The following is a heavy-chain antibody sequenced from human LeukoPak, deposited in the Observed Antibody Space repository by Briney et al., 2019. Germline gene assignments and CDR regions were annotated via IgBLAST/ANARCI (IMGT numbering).Heavy chain of an antibody. V-gene: IGHV3-43*02. D-gene: IGHD6-19*01. Sequence: PGGSLRLSCAASGFIVDDYAMYWVRQAPGKGLEWVSLISGDGGSTYYADPVKGRFTISRDNSKNSLFLQMNSLRTEDTALYYCAKDILSEQWHDAFDIWGKGQWSPSLQ. J-gene: IGHJ3*02. CDR3: AKDILSEQWHDAFDI. CDR2: ISGDGGST. CDR1: GFIVDDYA.